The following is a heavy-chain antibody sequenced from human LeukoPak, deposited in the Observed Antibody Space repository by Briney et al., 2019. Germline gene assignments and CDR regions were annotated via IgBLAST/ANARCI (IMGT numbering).Heavy chain of an antibody. V-gene: IGHV1-2*02. D-gene: IGHD1-7*01. CDR3: ATFPPNWNYDQVVY. Sequence: ASVKVSCKASGYTFTGYYMHWVRQAPGQGLEWMGWINPNSGGTNYAQKFQGRVTMTEDTSTDTAYMELSSLRSEDTAVYYCATFPPNWNYDQVVYWGQGTLVTVSS. CDR1: GYTFTGYY. J-gene: IGHJ4*02. CDR2: INPNSGGT.